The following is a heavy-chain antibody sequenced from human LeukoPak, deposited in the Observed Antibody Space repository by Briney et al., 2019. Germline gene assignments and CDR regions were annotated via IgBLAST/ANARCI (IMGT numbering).Heavy chain of an antibody. D-gene: IGHD3-9*01. CDR2: VHNDGDTK. Sequence: GGSLRLSCAASGFTFSSYYMHWVRQAPGKCLEWVAVVHNDGDTKYFGDSVKGRFTISRDNSKNTLYLRMNSLRAEDTAVYYCATGTGYYYDRWGQGTLVTAAS. CDR1: GFTFSSYY. CDR3: ATGTGYYYDR. J-gene: IGHJ4*02. V-gene: IGHV3-30*02.